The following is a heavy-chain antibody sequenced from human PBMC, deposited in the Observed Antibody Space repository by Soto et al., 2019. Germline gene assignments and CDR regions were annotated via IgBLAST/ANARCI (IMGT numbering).Heavy chain of an antibody. Sequence: VQLVESGGGLVKPGGSLRLSCAASGFTFSSYSMNWVRQAPGKGLEWVSSISSSSSYIYYADSVKGRFTISRDNAKNSLYLQMNSLRAEDTAVYYCARTGGWNALYNWFDPWGQGTLVTVSS. CDR1: GFTFSSYS. D-gene: IGHD1-1*01. CDR2: ISSSSSYI. V-gene: IGHV3-21*01. CDR3: ARTGGWNALYNWFDP. J-gene: IGHJ5*02.